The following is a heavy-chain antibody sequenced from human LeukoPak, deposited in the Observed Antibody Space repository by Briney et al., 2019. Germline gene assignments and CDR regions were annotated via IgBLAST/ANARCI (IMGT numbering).Heavy chain of an antibody. CDR1: GYTFTGYY. V-gene: IGHV1-2*02. D-gene: IGHD3-22*01. CDR3: ASLNTYYYDSSGYIY. J-gene: IGHJ4*02. CDR2: INPNSGGT. Sequence: ASVKVSCKASGYTFTGYYMHWVRQAPGQGLEWMGWINPNSGGTNYAQKFQGRVTMTRDTSISTAYMELSRLRSDDTAVYYCASLNTYYYDSSGYIYWGQGTLVTVSS.